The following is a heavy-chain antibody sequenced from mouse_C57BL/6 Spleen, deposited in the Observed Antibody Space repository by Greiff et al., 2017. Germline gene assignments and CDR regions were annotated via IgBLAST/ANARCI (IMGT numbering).Heavy chain of an antibody. D-gene: IGHD1-1*01. J-gene: IGHJ2*01. CDR3: AKDYGSSYVGYFDY. V-gene: IGHV1-82*01. CDR2: IYPGDGDT. Sequence: QVQLKESGPELVKPGASVKISCKASGYAFSSSWMNWVKQRPGKGLEWIGRIYPGDGDTNYNGKFKGKATLTADKSSSTAYMQLSSLTSEDSAVYFCAKDYGSSYVGYFDYWGQGTTLTVSS. CDR1: GYAFSSSW.